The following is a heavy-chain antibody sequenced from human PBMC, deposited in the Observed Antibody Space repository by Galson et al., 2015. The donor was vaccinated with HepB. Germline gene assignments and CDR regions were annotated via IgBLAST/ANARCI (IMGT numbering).Heavy chain of an antibody. CDR1: GFTFSSYA. J-gene: IGHJ6*02. CDR2: ISYDGSNK. V-gene: IGHV3-30*04. CDR3: ARDSSSWYYYYYGMDV. D-gene: IGHD6-13*01. Sequence: SLRLSCAASGFTFSSYAMHWVRQAPGKGLEWVAVISYDGSNKYYADSVKGRFTISRDNSKNTLYLQMYSLRAEDTAVYYCARDSSSWYYYYYGMDVWGQGTTVTVSS.